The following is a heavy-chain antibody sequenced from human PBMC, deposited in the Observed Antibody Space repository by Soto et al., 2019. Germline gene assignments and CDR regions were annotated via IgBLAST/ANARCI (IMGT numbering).Heavy chain of an antibody. CDR1: GFTFSIYS. Sequence: GGSLRLSCAASGFTFSIYSMNWVRQAPGKGLEWVSYISSSSSTIFYTDSVKGRFTVSRDNAKNSLYLQMNSLRAEDTAVYYCARDSCISTSCYRRGGYFDYWGQGTLVTVSS. D-gene: IGHD2-2*01. J-gene: IGHJ4*02. V-gene: IGHV3-48*01. CDR2: ISSSSSTI. CDR3: ARDSCISTSCYRRGGYFDY.